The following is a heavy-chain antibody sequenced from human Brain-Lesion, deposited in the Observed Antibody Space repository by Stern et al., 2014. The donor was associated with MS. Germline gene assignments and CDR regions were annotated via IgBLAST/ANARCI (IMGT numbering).Heavy chain of an antibody. D-gene: IGHD2-2*01. CDR2: IFNRASP. Sequence: VHLVESGPGLVKPSQTLSLSCTVSGGSISSGGYYWSWIRQPAGKGLEWIGRIFNRASPSSNPSQKRRVPISIDTSKTQFSLRLNSMTAADTAVYYCARGRVVPGFQYYATDVWGQGTTVIVSS. CDR3: ARGRVVPGFQYYATDV. V-gene: IGHV4-61*02. CDR1: GGSISSGGYY. J-gene: IGHJ6*02.